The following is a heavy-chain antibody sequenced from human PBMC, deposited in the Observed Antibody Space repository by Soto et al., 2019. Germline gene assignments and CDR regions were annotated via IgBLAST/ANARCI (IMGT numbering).Heavy chain of an antibody. J-gene: IGHJ4*02. V-gene: IGHV3-21*01. CDR3: AREVGTGDY. Sequence: GGSLRLSCAASGFTFNTYNMNWVRQAPGKGLEWVSSISSSSSYIYYADSVKGRFTISRDNAKNSLYLQMNRLRVEDKAVYYCAREVGTGDYWGQGTLVTVYS. CDR2: ISSSSSYI. D-gene: IGHD1-1*01. CDR1: GFTFNTYN.